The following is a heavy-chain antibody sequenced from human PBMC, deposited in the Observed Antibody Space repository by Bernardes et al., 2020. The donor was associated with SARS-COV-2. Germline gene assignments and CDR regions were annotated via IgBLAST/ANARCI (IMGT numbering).Heavy chain of an antibody. Sequence: ASVKVSCKASGYTFTSYDINWVRQATGQGLEWMGWMNPNSGNTGYAQKFQGRVTMTRNTSISTAYMELNSLRAEDTAVYYCARDLPIAKIRGLDYWGQGTLVTVSS. CDR3: ARDLPIAKIRGLDY. D-gene: IGHD3-16*01. CDR1: GYTFTSYD. V-gene: IGHV1-8*01. CDR2: MNPNSGNT. J-gene: IGHJ4*02.